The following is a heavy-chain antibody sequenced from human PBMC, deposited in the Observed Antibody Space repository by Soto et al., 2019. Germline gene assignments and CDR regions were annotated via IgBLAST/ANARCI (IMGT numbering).Heavy chain of an antibody. D-gene: IGHD3-10*01. J-gene: IGHJ4*02. CDR1: GYTFTSYY. CDR2: INPSGGSA. Sequence: QVQLVQSGAEVKKPGASVKVSCKASGYTFTSYYMHWVRQAPGQGLEWMGMINPSGGSASYTQKYHGRVTMTRDTSTNTIYMELSSLRSEATAVYYCARSHYYGSGAYTPDDNWGQGTLVIVSS. CDR3: ARSHYYGSGAYTPDDN. V-gene: IGHV1-46*03.